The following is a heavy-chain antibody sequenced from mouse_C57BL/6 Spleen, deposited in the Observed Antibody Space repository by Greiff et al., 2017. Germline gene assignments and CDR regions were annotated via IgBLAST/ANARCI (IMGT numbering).Heavy chain of an antibody. CDR2: ITPSSGYT. D-gene: IGHD3-1*01. J-gene: IGHJ2*01. Sequence: QVQLQQSGAELAKPGASVKLSCKASGYTFTSYWMHWVKQRPGQGLEWIGYITPSSGYTKYNQTFTDKATLPADKSSSTAYMQLSSLTYEDSAFYYCARPGSHLALGDYWGQGTTLTVSS. CDR3: ARPGSHLALGDY. V-gene: IGHV1-7*01. CDR1: GYTFTSYW.